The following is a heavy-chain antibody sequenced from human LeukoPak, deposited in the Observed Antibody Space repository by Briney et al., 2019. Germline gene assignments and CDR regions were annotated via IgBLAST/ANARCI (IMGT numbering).Heavy chain of an antibody. D-gene: IGHD2-2*01. J-gene: IGHJ6*03. Sequence: ASVKVSCKASGYTFTGNDINWVRQATGQGLEWMGWMNPNSGNTGYAQKFQGRVTMTRNTSISTAYMELSSLRSEDTAVYYCARVGPLFSSTSCYDYYYYYYMDVWGKGTTVTVSS. CDR3: ARVGPLFSSTSCYDYYYYYYMDV. V-gene: IGHV1-8*01. CDR1: GYTFTGND. CDR2: MNPNSGNT.